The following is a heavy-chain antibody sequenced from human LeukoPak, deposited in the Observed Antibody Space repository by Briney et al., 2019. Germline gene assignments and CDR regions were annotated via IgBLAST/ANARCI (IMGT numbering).Heavy chain of an antibody. D-gene: IGHD1-1*01. V-gene: IGHV1-2*06. CDR1: EYTFTDYY. Sequence: ASVKVSCKASEYTFTDYYVLWVRQAPGQGLEWMGRINPNSGDTNYAQKFQGRVTMTRDTSISTAYMELSGLTSDDAAVYYCARGHTTWSSFDYWGQGTLVTISS. CDR3: ARGHTTWSSFDY. J-gene: IGHJ4*02. CDR2: INPNSGDT.